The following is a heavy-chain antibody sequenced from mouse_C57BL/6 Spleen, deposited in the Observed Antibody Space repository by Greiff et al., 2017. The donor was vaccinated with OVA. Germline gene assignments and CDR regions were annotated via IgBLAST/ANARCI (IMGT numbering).Heavy chain of an antibody. CDR3: ARAENWDGGKGYYFDY. V-gene: IGHV1-69*01. CDR1: GYTFTSYW. CDR2: IDPSDSYT. Sequence: QVQLQQSGAELVMPGASVKLSCKASGYTFTSYWMHWVKQRPGQGLEWIGEIDPSDSYTNYNQKFKGKSTLTVDKSSSTAYMQLSSLTSEDSAVYYCARAENWDGGKGYYFDYWGQGTTLTVSS. J-gene: IGHJ2*01. D-gene: IGHD4-1*01.